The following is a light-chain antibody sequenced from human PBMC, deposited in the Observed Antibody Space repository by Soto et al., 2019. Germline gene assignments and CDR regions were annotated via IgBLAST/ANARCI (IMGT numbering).Light chain of an antibody. CDR3: CSYAGRDTLYV. Sequence: QSALTQPRSVSGSPGQAVTISCTGTSTDVGGYNYVSWYQQHPGKVPKLMLYDVSKRPSGVRDRFSGSKSGNSASLTISGLQAEDEADYYCCSYAGRDTLYVFGSGTKVTVL. V-gene: IGLV2-11*01. CDR2: DVS. J-gene: IGLJ1*01. CDR1: STDVGGYNY.